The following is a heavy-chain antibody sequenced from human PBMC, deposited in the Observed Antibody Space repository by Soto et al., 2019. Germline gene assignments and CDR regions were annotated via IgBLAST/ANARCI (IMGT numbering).Heavy chain of an antibody. D-gene: IGHD5-18*01. Sequence: TGGSLRLSCAASGFTFSSYGMHWVRQAPGKGLEWVAVISYDGSNKYYADSVKGRFTISRDNSKNTLYLQMNSLRAEDTAVYYCAKGYTAMGKGVDVWGQGTTVTVSS. J-gene: IGHJ6*02. V-gene: IGHV3-30*18. CDR1: GFTFSSYG. CDR2: ISYDGSNK. CDR3: AKGYTAMGKGVDV.